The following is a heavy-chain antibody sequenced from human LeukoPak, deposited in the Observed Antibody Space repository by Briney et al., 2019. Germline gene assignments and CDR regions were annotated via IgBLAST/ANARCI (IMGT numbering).Heavy chain of an antibody. CDR3: ARGGDFWSGYSYYYYGMDV. V-gene: IGHV3-33*01. CDR1: GFTFSSYG. CDR2: IWYDGSNK. Sequence: GGSLRLSCAASGFTFSSYGMHWVRQAPGKGLEWVAVIWYDGSNKYYADSVKGRFTISRDNSKNTLYLQMNSLRAEDTAVYYCARGGDFWSGYSYYYYGMDVWGQGTTVTVSS. D-gene: IGHD3-3*01. J-gene: IGHJ6*02.